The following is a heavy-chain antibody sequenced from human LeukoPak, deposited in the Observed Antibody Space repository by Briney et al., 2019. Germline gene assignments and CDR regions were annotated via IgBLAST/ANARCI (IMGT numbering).Heavy chain of an antibody. CDR3: ARGSYGPNTYYYDSSGYYQYYFDY. CDR2: IYCSGST. V-gene: IGHV4-39*01. Sequence: PSETLSLTCTVSGGSISSSSYYWGWIRQPPGKGLEWIGSIYCSGSTYYNPSLKSRVTISVDTSKNQFSLKLSSVTAADTAVYYCARGSYGPNTYYYDSSGYYQYYFDYWGQGTLVTVSS. J-gene: IGHJ4*02. D-gene: IGHD3-22*01. CDR1: GGSISSSSYY.